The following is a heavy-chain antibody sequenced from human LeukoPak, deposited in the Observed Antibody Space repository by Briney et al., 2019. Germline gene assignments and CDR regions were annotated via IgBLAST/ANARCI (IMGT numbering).Heavy chain of an antibody. Sequence: PGGSLRLSRAASGFTFSSYGMHWVRQAPGKGLEWVTFIRYDGSYKYYADSVKGRFTISRDNSKNTLYLQMNSLRAEDTAVYYCARDYYDSSGYLHWGQGTLVTVSS. V-gene: IGHV3-30*02. CDR1: GFTFSSYG. D-gene: IGHD3-22*01. J-gene: IGHJ4*02. CDR2: IRYDGSYK. CDR3: ARDYYDSSGYLH.